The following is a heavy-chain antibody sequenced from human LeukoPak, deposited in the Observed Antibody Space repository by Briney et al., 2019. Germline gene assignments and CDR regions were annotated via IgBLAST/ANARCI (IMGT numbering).Heavy chain of an antibody. CDR2: ISGSGGST. CDR1: GFTFSSYA. Sequence: GGSLRLSCAASGFTFSSYAMSWVRQAPGKGLEWVSAISGSGGSTYYADSVKGRFTISRDNSKNTLYLQMNSLRAEDTAVYYCARDRRYCSGGSCYQSFDYWGQGTLVTVSS. D-gene: IGHD2-15*01. J-gene: IGHJ4*02. CDR3: ARDRRYCSGGSCYQSFDY. V-gene: IGHV3-23*01.